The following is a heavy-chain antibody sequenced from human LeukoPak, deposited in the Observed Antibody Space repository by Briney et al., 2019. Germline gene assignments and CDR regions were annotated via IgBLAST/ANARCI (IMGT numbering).Heavy chain of an antibody. V-gene: IGHV4-4*02. CDR3: ATEAYYDSSGPHFDY. Sequence: PSGTLSLTCAVSGGSISSSNWWTWVRQLPGKGLEWIGEIYHAGNTNYNPSLKSRVTISVNKSKNQFSLKLTSVTAADTAVYYCATEAYYDSSGPHFDYWGQGTLVTVSS. J-gene: IGHJ4*02. CDR2: IYHAGNT. CDR1: GGSISSSNW. D-gene: IGHD3-22*01.